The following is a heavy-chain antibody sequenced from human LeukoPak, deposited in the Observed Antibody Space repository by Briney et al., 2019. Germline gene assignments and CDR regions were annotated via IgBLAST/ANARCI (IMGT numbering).Heavy chain of an antibody. V-gene: IGHV4-59*12. CDR3: ARGLKFYDILTAYYPFPYFDY. Sequence: SETLSLTCTVSGGSLSSYYWTWIRQPPGKGLEWIGYIYYSGSTNYNPSLKSRVTISIDTSKNQFSLKLSSVTVADTAVYYCARGLKFYDILTAYYPFPYFDYWGQGALVTVPS. J-gene: IGHJ4*02. CDR1: GGSLSSYY. CDR2: IYYSGST. D-gene: IGHD3-9*01.